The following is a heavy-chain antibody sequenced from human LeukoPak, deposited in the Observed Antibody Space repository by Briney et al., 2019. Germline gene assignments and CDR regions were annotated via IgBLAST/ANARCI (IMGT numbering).Heavy chain of an antibody. D-gene: IGHD3-3*01. CDR2: IYYSGST. J-gene: IGHJ4*02. Sequence: SLTLSLTCTVSGGSISSGGYYWSWIPQHPGKGLEWIGYIYYSGSTYYNPSLKSRVTISVHTSKNQFSLKLSSVTAADTAVYYCASVYYDPPHYFDYWGQGTLVTVSS. CDR3: ASVYYDPPHYFDY. CDR1: GGSISSGGYY. V-gene: IGHV4-31*03.